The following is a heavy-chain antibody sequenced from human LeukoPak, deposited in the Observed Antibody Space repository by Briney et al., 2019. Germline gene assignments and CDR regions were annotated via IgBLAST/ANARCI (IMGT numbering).Heavy chain of an antibody. CDR3: ARGYMTTVTTGMDFVGY. J-gene: IGHJ4*02. CDR1: GFTFSSYS. V-gene: IGHV3-21*01. Sequence: GGSLRLSCAASGFTFSSYSMNWVRQAPGKGLEWVSSISSSSSYIYYADSVKGRFTISRDNAKNSLYLQMNSLRAEDTAVYCCARGYMTTVTTGMDFVGYWGQGTLVTVSS. D-gene: IGHD4-17*01. CDR2: ISSSSSYI.